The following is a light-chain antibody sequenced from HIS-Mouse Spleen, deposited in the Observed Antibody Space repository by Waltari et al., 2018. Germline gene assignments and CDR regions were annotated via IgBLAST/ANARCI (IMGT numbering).Light chain of an antibody. Sequence: QSALTQPASVSGSPGQSITISCTGTSSDVGGYNYVSWYQQHPGKAPKLMIYDVSNRPSGGSNRFYGSKSGNTASRTISGLQAEDEAEYYCSSYTSSSFNVVFGGGTKLTVL. V-gene: IGLV2-14*03. J-gene: IGLJ2*01. CDR2: DVS. CDR1: SSDVGGYNY. CDR3: SSYTSSSFNVV.